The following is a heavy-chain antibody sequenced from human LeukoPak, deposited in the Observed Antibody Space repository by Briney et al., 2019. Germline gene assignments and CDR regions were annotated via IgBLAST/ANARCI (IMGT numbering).Heavy chain of an antibody. J-gene: IGHJ4*02. CDR2: INTDGRIT. CDR1: GFSFRNYA. CDR3: TRDGGSFCDFDY. D-gene: IGHD1-26*01. Sequence: GGSLGLSCVASGFSFRNYAIHWVRQAPGKGLEYVSVINTDGRITYYADSVRGRFTISRDNSKNTVYLQMGSLRGEDMAVYYCTRDGGSFCDFDYWGQGALVTVSS. V-gene: IGHV3-64*02.